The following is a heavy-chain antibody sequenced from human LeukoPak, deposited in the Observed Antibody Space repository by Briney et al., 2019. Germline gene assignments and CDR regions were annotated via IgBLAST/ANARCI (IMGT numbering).Heavy chain of an antibody. Sequence: PGGSLRLSCAASGFTFSSYAMSWVRQAPGRGLEWVSAISGGGGSTYYADSVKGRFTISRDNSKNTLYLQMNSLRAEDTAVYYCAKGFYYDSSGDYWGQGTLVTVSS. CDR1: GFTFSSYA. J-gene: IGHJ4*02. CDR2: ISGGGGST. CDR3: AKGFYYDSSGDY. V-gene: IGHV3-23*01. D-gene: IGHD3-22*01.